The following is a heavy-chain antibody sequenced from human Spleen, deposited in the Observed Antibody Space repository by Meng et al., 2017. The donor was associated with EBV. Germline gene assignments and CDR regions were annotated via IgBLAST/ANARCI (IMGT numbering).Heavy chain of an antibody. D-gene: IGHD2-21*01. CDR3: AKDCFGDKDS. CDR2: INPDGSVI. J-gene: IGHJ4*02. CDR1: GFTLSSYW. V-gene: IGHV3-74*01. Sequence: EGQVMESGGGLFQPGGSLRLSCAASGFTLSSYWVHWVRQAPGKGLVWVSRINPDGSVINYADSVKGRFTISRDNAKNTVYLQMNNLRADDTAVYYCAKDCFGDKDSWGQGTLVTASS.